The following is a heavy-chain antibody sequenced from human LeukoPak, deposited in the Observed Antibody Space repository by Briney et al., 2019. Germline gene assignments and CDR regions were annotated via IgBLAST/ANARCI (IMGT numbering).Heavy chain of an antibody. CDR2: IYYSGST. D-gene: IGHD3-22*01. V-gene: IGHV4-59*08. Sequence: SKTLSLTCTVSGGSISSYYWSWIRQPPGKGLEWIGYIYYSGSTNYNPSLKSRVTISVDTSKNQFSLKLSSVTAADTAVYYCARGIDSSGYYPGAFDIWGQGTMVTVSS. CDR1: GGSISSYY. CDR3: ARGIDSSGYYPGAFDI. J-gene: IGHJ3*02.